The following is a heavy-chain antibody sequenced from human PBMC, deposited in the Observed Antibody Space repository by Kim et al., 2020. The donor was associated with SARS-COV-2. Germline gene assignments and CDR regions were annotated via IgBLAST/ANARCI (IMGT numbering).Heavy chain of an antibody. CDR2: SGNK. J-gene: IGHJ5*02. Sequence: SGNKNYAQKFQERVTITRDMSTSTAYMELSSLRSEDTAVYYCAASDWFDPWGQGTLVTVSS. V-gene: IGHV1-58*01. CDR3: AASDWFDP.